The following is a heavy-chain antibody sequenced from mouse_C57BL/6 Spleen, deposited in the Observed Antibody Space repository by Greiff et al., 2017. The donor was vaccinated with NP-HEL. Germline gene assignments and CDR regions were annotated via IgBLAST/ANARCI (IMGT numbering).Heavy chain of an antibody. V-gene: IGHV1-64*01. Sequence: QVQLQQPGAELVKPGASVKLSCKASGYTFTSYWMHWVKQRPGQGLEWIGMIHPNSGSTNYNEKFKSKATLTVDKSSSTAYMQLSSLTSEDSAVYYCARDPYYYGSRRYAMDYWGQGTSVTVSS. CDR2: IHPNSGST. CDR3: ARDPYYYGSRRYAMDY. CDR1: GYTFTSYW. J-gene: IGHJ4*01. D-gene: IGHD1-1*01.